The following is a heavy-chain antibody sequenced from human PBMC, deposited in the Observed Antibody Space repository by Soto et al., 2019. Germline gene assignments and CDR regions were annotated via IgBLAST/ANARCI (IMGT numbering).Heavy chain of an antibody. V-gene: IGHV1-18*01. CDR1: GYTFTSYG. D-gene: IGHD4-17*01. J-gene: IGHJ5*02. CDR2: ISVYNGNT. CDR3: ATDHYDDPTGFDP. Sequence: APVKGSFKASGYTFTSYGISWVRQTPGKAVEGMGWISVYNGNTNYAQKLQGRGMMTTDTSTSTAYMELRSLRSDVTAVYYCATDHYDDPTGFDPLGKGTLVTGSS.